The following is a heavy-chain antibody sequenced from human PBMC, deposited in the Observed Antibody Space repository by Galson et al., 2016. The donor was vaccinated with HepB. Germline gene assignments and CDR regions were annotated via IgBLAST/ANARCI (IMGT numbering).Heavy chain of an antibody. CDR1: GGYFSDYS. D-gene: IGHD2/OR15-2a*01. V-gene: IGHV4-34*01. Sequence: SETLSLTCAVYGGYFSDYSWTWIRQPPGKGLEWIGEINHRESTNYDPSLKSRVAMSVDTSKNQFSLKLNSVTAADTAVYYCARRKKLTSSFVSTYYYYGIDAWGQGTTVTVSS. CDR2: INHREST. CDR3: ARRKKLTSSFVSTYYYYGIDA. J-gene: IGHJ6*02.